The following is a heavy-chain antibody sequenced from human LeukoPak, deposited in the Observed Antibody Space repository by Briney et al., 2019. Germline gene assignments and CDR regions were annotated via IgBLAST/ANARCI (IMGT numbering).Heavy chain of an antibody. J-gene: IGHJ4*02. D-gene: IGHD3-10*01. Sequence: GGSLRLSCAASGFTFSSYEMNWVRQAPGKGLEWVSYISSSGSTIYYADSVKGRFTISRDNAKNSLYLQMNSLRAEDTAVYYCARDGITMVRGVIPEKDFDYWGQGTLVTVSS. CDR3: ARDGITMVRGVIPEKDFDY. V-gene: IGHV3-48*03. CDR2: ISSSGSTI. CDR1: GFTFSSYE.